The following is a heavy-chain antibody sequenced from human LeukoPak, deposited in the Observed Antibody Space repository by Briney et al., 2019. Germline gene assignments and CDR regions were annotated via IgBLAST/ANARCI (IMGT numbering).Heavy chain of an antibody. J-gene: IGHJ4*02. V-gene: IGHV3-7*01. Sequence: PGGSLRLSCAASGFTFSNAYMNWVRQAPGKGLEWVANIKQDGGQIYYLDSVKGRFTVSRDNAKNSLYLQMNSLRAEDTAVYYCARLGARQMLEYWGQGTLVTVSS. CDR1: GFTFSNAY. CDR3: ARLGARQMLEY. D-gene: IGHD4-17*01. CDR2: IKQDGGQI.